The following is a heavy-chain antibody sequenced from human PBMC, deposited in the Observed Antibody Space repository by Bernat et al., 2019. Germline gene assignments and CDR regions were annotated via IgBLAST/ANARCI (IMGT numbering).Heavy chain of an antibody. V-gene: IGHV2-5*02. CDR1: GFSLTTSGVG. Sequence: QITLKESGPTLVKPTQTLTLTCTFSGFSLTTSGVGVGWIRQPPEKALEWLALIYWDDDKRYSPSLKSRLTITKDTYKNQVVLTMTNMDPVDTATYYCARETADSGGSGFDSWGQGTLVTVSS. J-gene: IGHJ4*02. CDR2: IYWDDDK. D-gene: IGHD4-23*01. CDR3: ARETADSGGSGFDS.